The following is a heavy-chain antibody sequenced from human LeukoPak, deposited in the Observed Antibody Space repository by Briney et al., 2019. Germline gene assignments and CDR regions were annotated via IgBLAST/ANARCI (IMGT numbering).Heavy chain of an antibody. Sequence: ASVKVSCKASGYTFTSYGISWVRQAPGQGLEWMGWINPNSGGTNYAQKFQGWVTMTRDTSISTAYMELSRLRSDDTAVYYCARTPLYSSGWYGGAFDIWGQGTMVTVSS. CDR2: INPNSGGT. V-gene: IGHV1-2*04. D-gene: IGHD6-19*01. J-gene: IGHJ3*02. CDR1: GYTFTSYG. CDR3: ARTPLYSSGWYGGAFDI.